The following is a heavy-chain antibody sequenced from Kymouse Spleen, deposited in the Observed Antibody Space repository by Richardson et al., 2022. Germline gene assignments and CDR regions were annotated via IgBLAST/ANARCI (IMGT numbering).Heavy chain of an antibody. D-gene: IGHD3-10*01. CDR2: ISSSSSTI. CDR1: GFTFSSYS. CDR3: ARDPLPMVRGVMFDY. J-gene: IGHJ4*02. V-gene: IGHV3-48*02. Sequence: EVQLVESGGGLVQPGGSLRLSCAASGFTFSSYSMNWVRQAPGKGLEWVSYISSSSSTIYYADSVKGRFTISRDNAKNSLYLQMNSLRDEDTAVYYCARDPLPMVRGVMFDYWGQGTLVTVSS.